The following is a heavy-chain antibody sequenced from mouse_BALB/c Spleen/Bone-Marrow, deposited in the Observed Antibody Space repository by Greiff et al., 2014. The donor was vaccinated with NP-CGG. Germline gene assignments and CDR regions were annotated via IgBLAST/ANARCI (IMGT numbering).Heavy chain of an antibody. CDR1: GFNIKDTY. Sequence: EVQLQQSGAELVKPGASVKLSCTASGFNIKDTYIHWVKQRPEQGLEWIGRIDPANGNAKYDPKFQGKATITADTYSNTVYLQVSSLTSEDTAVYHCARWTFTTVVDGWFTYWGQGTLVTVSA. CDR2: IDPANGNA. D-gene: IGHD1-1*01. CDR3: ARWTFTTVVDGWFTY. J-gene: IGHJ3*01. V-gene: IGHV14-3*02.